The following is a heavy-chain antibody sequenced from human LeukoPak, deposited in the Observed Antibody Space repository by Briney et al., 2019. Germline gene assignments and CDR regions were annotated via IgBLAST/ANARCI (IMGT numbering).Heavy chain of an antibody. CDR1: GYTFTSYD. V-gene: IGHV1-8*01. CDR2: MNPNSGNT. D-gene: IGHD3-22*01. J-gene: IGHJ4*02. CDR3: ARATYYYDSSGYSFSY. Sequence: ASVKVSCKASGYTFTSYDINWVRHATGQGLEWMGWMNPNSGNTGYAQKFQGRVTITADESTSTAYMELSSLRSEDTAVYYCARATYYYDSSGYSFSYWGQGTLVTVSS.